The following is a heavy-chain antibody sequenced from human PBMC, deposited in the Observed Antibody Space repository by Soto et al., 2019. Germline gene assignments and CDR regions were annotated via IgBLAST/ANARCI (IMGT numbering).Heavy chain of an antibody. J-gene: IGHJ6*02. V-gene: IGHV5-51*01. CDR2: IYPRDSDS. D-gene: IGHD3-10*01. Sequence: PGESLKISCQGSGYSFTSYWIVWVRQMPGKGLEWMGSIYPRDSDSRYSPSFQGQVTLSADKSITTAYLQCGSLKASYTAIYYFARRGEGLYYYYGMYVWGLGTSVTVSS. CDR3: ARRGEGLYYYYGMYV. CDR1: GYSFTSYW.